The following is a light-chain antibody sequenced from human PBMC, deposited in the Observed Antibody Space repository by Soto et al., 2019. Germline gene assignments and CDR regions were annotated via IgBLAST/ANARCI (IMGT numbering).Light chain of an antibody. V-gene: IGKV3D-15*01. Sequence: EIVMTQSPATLSVSPGDGATLSCRASQSVDSNLAWYQQNPGQTPRLLMYGASASPTCIAARFSGSGSGTEFTLTIISLYSEDSAVYYCQQYNDWYLTFGGGTMVDIK. J-gene: IGKJ4*01. CDR1: QSVDSN. CDR2: GAS. CDR3: QQYNDWYLT.